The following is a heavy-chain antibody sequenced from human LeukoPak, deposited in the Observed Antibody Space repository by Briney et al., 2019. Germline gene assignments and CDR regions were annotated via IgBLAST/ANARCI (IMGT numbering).Heavy chain of an antibody. CDR2: INPNSGGT. D-gene: IGHD5-24*01. Sequence: ASVKVSCKASGYTFTGYYMHWVRQAPGQGLEWMGWINPNSGGTNYAQKFQGRVTMTRDMSTSTVYMELSSLRSEDTAVYYCARDLFEGSNLRGYSKIATNTWAFDYWGQGTLVTVSS. V-gene: IGHV1-2*02. CDR1: GYTFTGYY. CDR3: ARDLFEGSNLRGYSKIATNTWAFDY. J-gene: IGHJ4*02.